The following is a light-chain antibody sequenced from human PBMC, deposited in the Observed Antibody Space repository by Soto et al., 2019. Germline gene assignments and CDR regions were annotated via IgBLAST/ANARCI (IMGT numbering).Light chain of an antibody. CDR1: SSDVGGYNY. J-gene: IGLJ1*01. CDR2: DVS. V-gene: IGLV2-14*01. CDR3: SSYTSSSLYV. Sequence: QSALTQPASVSGAPGQSITISCTGTSSDVGGYNYVSWYQQHPGKAPKLMIYDVSNRPSGVSNRFSGSKSGNTASLTISGLQADDEAHYYCSSYTSSSLYVFGTGTKVTVL.